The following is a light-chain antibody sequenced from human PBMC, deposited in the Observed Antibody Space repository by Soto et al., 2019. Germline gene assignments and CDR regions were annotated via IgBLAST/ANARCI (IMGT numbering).Light chain of an antibody. V-gene: IGKV3-11*01. Sequence: EIVLTQSPATLSLSPRERATLSCRASQSVSSYLAWYQQKPGQAPRLLIYDGSNRATGIPARFSGSGSGTEFTLTINSLQADDFATYYCQRYNNWPLTFGRGTKVDIK. CDR3: QRYNNWPLT. J-gene: IGKJ4*01. CDR2: DGS. CDR1: QSVSSY.